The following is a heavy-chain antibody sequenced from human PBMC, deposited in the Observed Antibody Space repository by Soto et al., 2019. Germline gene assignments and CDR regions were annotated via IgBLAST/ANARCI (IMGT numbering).Heavy chain of an antibody. CDR2: IYHSVST. Sequence: PSETLSLTCAVSGGSISSSNWWSWVRQPPGKGLEWIGEIYHSVSTNYNPSLKSRVTISVDKSKNQFSLKLSSVTAADTAVYYCARVSDILTGYDVRDPWGPGTLITVSS. V-gene: IGHV4-4*02. D-gene: IGHD3-9*01. CDR3: ARVSDILTGYDVRDP. J-gene: IGHJ5*02. CDR1: GGSISSSNW.